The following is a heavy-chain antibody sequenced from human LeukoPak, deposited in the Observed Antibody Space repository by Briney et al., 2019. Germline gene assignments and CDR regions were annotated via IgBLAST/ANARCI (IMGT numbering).Heavy chain of an antibody. J-gene: IGHJ4*02. CDR1: GFTFSSYA. CDR2: ISGSGGST. V-gene: IGHV3-23*01. CDR3: AKDGTITIFGVASAAHY. D-gene: IGHD3-3*01. Sequence: GGSLRLSCAASGFTFSSYAMSWVRQAPGKGLEWVSAISGSGGSTYYADSVKGRFTISRDNSKNTLYLQMNSLRAEDTAVYYCAKDGTITIFGVASAAHYWGQGTLVTVSS.